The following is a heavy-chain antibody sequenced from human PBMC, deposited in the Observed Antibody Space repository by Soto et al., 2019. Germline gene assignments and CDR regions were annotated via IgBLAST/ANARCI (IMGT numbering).Heavy chain of an antibody. CDR3: ARGRTVRNYADDSSDYFYFFDY. Sequence: SETLSLTCPVSGYSISTFYWGWMRQSPGKELEWIGYVYYTGSTNYNPSLKSRVTISVDRSKNQFSLKLTSANAADTAVYYCARGRTVRNYADDSSDYFYFFDYWGQGTQVTAPQ. D-gene: IGHD3-22*01. CDR1: GYSISTFY. J-gene: IGHJ4*02. CDR2: VYYTGST. V-gene: IGHV4-59*01.